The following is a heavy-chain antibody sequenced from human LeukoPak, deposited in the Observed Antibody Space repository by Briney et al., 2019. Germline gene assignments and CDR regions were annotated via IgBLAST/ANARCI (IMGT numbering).Heavy chain of an antibody. D-gene: IGHD4-11*01. CDR1: GFTFSSYA. V-gene: IGHV3-30-3*01. J-gene: IGHJ4*02. Sequence: GGSLRLSCAASGFTFSSYAMHWVRQAPGKGLEWVAVISYDGSNKYYADSVKGRFTISRDNAKNSLYLQMNSLRAEDTAVYYCARGYGNYGYWGQGTLVTVSS. CDR2: ISYDGSNK. CDR3: ARGYGNYGY.